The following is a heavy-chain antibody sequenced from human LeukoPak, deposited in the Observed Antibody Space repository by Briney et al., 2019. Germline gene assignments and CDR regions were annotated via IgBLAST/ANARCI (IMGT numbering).Heavy chain of an antibody. Sequence: SETLSLTCTVSDGSISSYYWSWIRRPPGKELEWIGFISYTGSTNYNPSLKSRVTISVDTSKNQFSLKMSSVTAADTAVYYCASYSNSQATFNYWGQGTLVTVSS. D-gene: IGHD6-13*01. CDR1: DGSISSYY. CDR3: ASYSNSQATFNY. CDR2: ISYTGST. J-gene: IGHJ4*02. V-gene: IGHV4-59*08.